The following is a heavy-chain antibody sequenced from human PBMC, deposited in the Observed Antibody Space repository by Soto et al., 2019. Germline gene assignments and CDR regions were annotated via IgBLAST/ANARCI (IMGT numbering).Heavy chain of an antibody. CDR3: ARAGRPYYGMDV. CDR2: IYHSGST. CDR1: GGSISSGGYS. J-gene: IGHJ6*02. Sequence: KASETLSLTCAVSGGSISSGGYSWSWIRQPPGKGLEWIGYIYHSGSTYYNPSLKSRVTISVDRSKNQFSLKLSSVTAADTAVYYCARAGRPYYGMDVWGQGTTVTVSS. V-gene: IGHV4-30-2*01.